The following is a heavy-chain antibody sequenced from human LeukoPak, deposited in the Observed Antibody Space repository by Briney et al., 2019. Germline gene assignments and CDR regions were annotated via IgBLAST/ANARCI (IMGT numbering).Heavy chain of an antibody. D-gene: IGHD3-22*01. CDR3: ARGGYDTFDI. CDR1: GFTFSSYA. CDR2: IYSGGST. Sequence: GGSLRLSCAASGFTFSSYAVHWVRQAPGKGLEWVSVIYSGGSTYYADSVKGRFTISRDSSKNTLYIQMNSLRAEDTAVYYCARGGYDTFDIWGQGTMVTVSS. V-gene: IGHV3-66*01. J-gene: IGHJ3*02.